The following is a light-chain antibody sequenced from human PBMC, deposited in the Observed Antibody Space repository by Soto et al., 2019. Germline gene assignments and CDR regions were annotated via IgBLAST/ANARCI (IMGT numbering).Light chain of an antibody. J-gene: IGLJ1*01. CDR2: DVS. CDR3: SSYTTSNTRQIV. V-gene: IGLV2-14*03. CDR1: SSDVGGYNY. Sequence: QSLLTQPASVSGSPGQSITISCTGTSSDVGGYNYVSWYQRHPGKAPKLMIFDVSNRPSGVSNRFSGSKSGNTASLTISGLQPEDEADYYCSSYTTSNTRQIVFGTGTKVTVL.